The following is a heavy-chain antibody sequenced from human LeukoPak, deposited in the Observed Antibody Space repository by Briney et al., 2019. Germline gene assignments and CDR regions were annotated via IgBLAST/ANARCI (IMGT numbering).Heavy chain of an antibody. CDR3: ARTQLVFYYYYYMDV. CDR1: GGTFSSYA. D-gene: IGHD6-6*01. J-gene: IGHJ6*03. CDR2: IIPIFGTA. V-gene: IGHV1-69*06. Sequence: SVKVSCKASGGTFSSYAISWVRQAPGQGLECMGGIIPIFGTANYAQKFQGRVTITADKSTSTAYMELSSLRSEDTAVYYCARTQLVFYYYYYMDVWGKGTTVTVSS.